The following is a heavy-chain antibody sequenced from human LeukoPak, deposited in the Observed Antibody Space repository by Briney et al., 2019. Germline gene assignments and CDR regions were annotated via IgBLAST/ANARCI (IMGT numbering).Heavy chain of an antibody. J-gene: IGHJ3*02. CDR1: GGSISGYY. D-gene: IGHD3-22*01. CDR2: INHSGST. Sequence: SETLSLTCTVSGGSISGYYWSWIRQPPGKGLEWIGEINHSGSTNYNPSLKSRVTISVDTSKNQFSLKLSSVTAADTAVYYCARRGRITMIVVVIGNDAFDIWGQGTMVTVSS. V-gene: IGHV4-34*01. CDR3: ARRGRITMIVVVIGNDAFDI.